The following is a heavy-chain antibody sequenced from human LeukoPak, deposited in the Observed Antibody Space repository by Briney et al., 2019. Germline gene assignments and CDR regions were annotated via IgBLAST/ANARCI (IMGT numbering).Heavy chain of an antibody. CDR3: AKASSLLWFGELLLTGFDY. CDR2: ISGSGGST. V-gene: IGHV3-23*01. D-gene: IGHD3-10*01. CDR1: GFTFSSYA. J-gene: IGHJ4*02. Sequence: PGGSLRLSCAASGFTFSSYAMSWVRQAPGKGLEWVSAISGSGGSTYYADSVKGRFTISRDNSKNTLYLQMNSLRAEDTAVYYCAKASSLLWFGELLLTGFDYWGQGTLVTVSS.